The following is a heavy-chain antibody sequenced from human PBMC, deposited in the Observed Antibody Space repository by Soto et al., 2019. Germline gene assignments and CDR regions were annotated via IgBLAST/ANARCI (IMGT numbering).Heavy chain of an antibody. CDR3: AREEYYYDSSGYYFNYYGMDV. CDR1: GFTFSSYG. CDR2: IWYDGSNK. Sequence: LRLSCAASGFTFSSYGMHWVRQAPGKGLEWVAVIWYDGSNKYYADSVKGRFTISRDNSKNTLYLQMNSLRAEDTAVYYCAREEYYYDSSGYYFNYYGMDVWGQGTTVTVSS. J-gene: IGHJ6*02. D-gene: IGHD3-22*01. V-gene: IGHV3-33*01.